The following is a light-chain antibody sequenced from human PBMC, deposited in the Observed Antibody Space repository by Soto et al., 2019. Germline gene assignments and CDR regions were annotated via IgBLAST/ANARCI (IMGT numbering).Light chain of an antibody. Sequence: EIVLTQSPGTLSLSPGERATLSCRASQSITSNYLAWYQQKPGQAPRLLIYDASSRATGIPDRFSGSGSGTDFTLTISRLEPEDLGVYYCQQYGYSPPWTFGQGTKV. CDR1: QSITSNY. V-gene: IGKV3-20*01. CDR3: QQYGYSPPWT. J-gene: IGKJ1*01. CDR2: DAS.